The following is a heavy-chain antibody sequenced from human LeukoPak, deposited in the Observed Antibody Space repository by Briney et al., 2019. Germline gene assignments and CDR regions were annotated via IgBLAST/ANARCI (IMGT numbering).Heavy chain of an antibody. CDR3: AISIVVVPAAWTDAFDI. CDR1: GYTFTGYY. Sequence: ASVKVSCKASGYTFTGYYMHWVRQAPGQGLEWMGWINPNSGGTNYAQKFQGRVTMTRDTSISTAYMELSRLRSDDRAVYYCAISIVVVPAAWTDAFDIWGQGTMVTVSS. CDR2: INPNSGGT. V-gene: IGHV1-2*02. J-gene: IGHJ3*02. D-gene: IGHD2-2*01.